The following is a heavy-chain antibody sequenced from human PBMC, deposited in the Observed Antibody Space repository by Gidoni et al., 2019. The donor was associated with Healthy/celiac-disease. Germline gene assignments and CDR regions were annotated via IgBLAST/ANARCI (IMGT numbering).Heavy chain of an antibody. V-gene: IGHV3-30-3*01. J-gene: IGHJ3*02. D-gene: IGHD2-2*01. CDR3: ARDQALGYCSSTSCYEVGAFDI. CDR2: ISYDGSNK. Sequence: QVQLVESGGGVVQPGRSLRLSCAASGFTFSSYAMHWVRQAPGKGLEGVAVISYDGSNKYYADSVKGRFTISRDNSKNTLYLQMNSLRAEDTAVYYCARDQALGYCSSTSCYEVGAFDIWGQGTMVTVSS. CDR1: GFTFSSYA.